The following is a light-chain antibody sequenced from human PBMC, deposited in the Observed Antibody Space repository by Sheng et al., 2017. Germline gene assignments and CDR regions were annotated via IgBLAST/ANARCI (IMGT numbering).Light chain of an antibody. CDR3: QNYKHAPQK. J-gene: IGKJ4*02. Sequence: AIQMTQSPSSLSASVGDRVTITCRASQGIRSDLAWYQQRPGKAPKILIYAASRLQSGVPSRFSGSGSGTDFTLTISSLLPEDFATYYCQNYKHAPQKFGGGTKVEIK. CDR1: QGIRSD. CDR2: AAS. V-gene: IGKV1-6*01.